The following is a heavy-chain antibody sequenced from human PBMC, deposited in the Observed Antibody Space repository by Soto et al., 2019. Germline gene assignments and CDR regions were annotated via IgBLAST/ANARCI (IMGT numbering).Heavy chain of an antibody. Sequence: QVHLVQSGAEVRKPGSSVKVSCKTSGGTFSTYTIYWVRQAPGQGLEWMGRIIPLFGTTRYAQNFQDRVTITAEESTSTTYMELSSLRAEDTALYYCARRCDDRADEGFDVWGEGTAVTVSA. CDR1: GGTFSTYT. V-gene: IGHV1-69*18. CDR3: ARRCDDRADEGFDV. D-gene: IGHD3-16*01. CDR2: IIPLFGTT. J-gene: IGHJ3*01.